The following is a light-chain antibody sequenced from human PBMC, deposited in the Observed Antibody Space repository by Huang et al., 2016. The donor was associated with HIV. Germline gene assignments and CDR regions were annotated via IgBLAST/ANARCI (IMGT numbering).Light chain of an antibody. V-gene: IGKV4-1*01. CDR2: LAS. J-gene: IGKJ1*01. CDR3: QQYYSIPG. Sequence: DIVMTQSPDSLAVSLGERATITCVSSQSVLSPSNNRNHLAWYQQKPRKPHKLLIYLASTRESGVPDRFRGSGSATDFTLTIDNLQAEDVALYFCQQYYSIPGFGQGTYVEV. CDR1: QSVLSPSNNRNH.